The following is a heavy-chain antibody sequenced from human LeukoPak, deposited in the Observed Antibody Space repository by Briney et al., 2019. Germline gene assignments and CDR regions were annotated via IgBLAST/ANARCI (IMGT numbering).Heavy chain of an antibody. D-gene: IGHD3-10*02. CDR3: ARCSGSYYMDYFDY. J-gene: IGHJ4*02. CDR2: ISSTGSNI. V-gene: IGHV3-11*04. Sequence: PGGSLRLSCAASGFTFSDYYMSWIRQAPGKGLEWISYISSTGSNIYYADSVKGRFTISRDNAKNSLYLQMNSLRAEDTAVYYCARCSGSYYMDYFDYWGQGTLVTVSS. CDR1: GFTFSDYY.